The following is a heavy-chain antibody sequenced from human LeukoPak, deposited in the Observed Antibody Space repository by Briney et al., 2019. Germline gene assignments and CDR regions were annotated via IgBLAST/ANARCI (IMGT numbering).Heavy chain of an antibody. CDR1: GFTFSSYG. D-gene: IGHD5-18*01. Sequence: GKSLRLSCAASGFTFSSYGMHWVRQAPGKGLEWVAVISYDGSNKYYADSVKGRFTISRDNSKNTLYLQMNSLRAEDTAVYYCAKDRGYSYGSLGYWGQGTLVTVSS. CDR2: ISYDGSNK. V-gene: IGHV3-30*18. CDR3: AKDRGYSYGSLGY. J-gene: IGHJ4*02.